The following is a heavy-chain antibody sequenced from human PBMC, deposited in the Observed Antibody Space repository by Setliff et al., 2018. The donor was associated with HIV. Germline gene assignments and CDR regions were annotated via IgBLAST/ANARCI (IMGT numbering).Heavy chain of an antibody. CDR1: GGSITSGNYY. Sequence: SETLSLTCRVSGGSITSGNYYWCWIRQAPGKGLEWIASMIYGGDTWYNPSLKSRVTIYVDTANNEISLRLSSATAEDTAVYRCARPHSGRGGGAWFDPWGQGIQVTVSS. CDR2: MIYGGDT. CDR3: ARPHSGRGGGAWFDP. J-gene: IGHJ5*02. V-gene: IGHV4-39*01. D-gene: IGHD6-19*01.